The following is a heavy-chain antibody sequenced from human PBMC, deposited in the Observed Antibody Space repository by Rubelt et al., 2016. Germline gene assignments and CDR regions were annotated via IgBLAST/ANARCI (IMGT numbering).Heavy chain of an antibody. CDR1: GYTLTELS. V-gene: IGHV1-24*01. Sequence: QVQQVQSGAEVKKPGASVKVSCKVSGYTLTELSMHWVRQAPGKGLAWMGGFDPEVGEKIYAQKFQGRVTMTEDTATDTGYMELSSLRSEDTAVYYCARSLVGDYGLDHWGQGTLVTVSS. D-gene: IGHD4-17*01. J-gene: IGHJ4*02. CDR3: ARSLVGDYGLDH. CDR2: FDPEVGEK.